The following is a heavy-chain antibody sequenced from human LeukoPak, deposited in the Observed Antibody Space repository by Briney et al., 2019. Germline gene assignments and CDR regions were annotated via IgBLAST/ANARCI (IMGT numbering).Heavy chain of an antibody. J-gene: IGHJ4*02. CDR3: ARDRSSYEYYFDS. D-gene: IGHD5-12*01. CDR1: GFTFNNYA. V-gene: IGHV3-30*04. Sequence: GGSLRLSCAASGFTFNNYAMHWVRQAPGKGLEWVAVISYDGRNEYYADSVKGRFTISRDNSKNTLYLQMRSLRAEDTAVYYCARDRSSYEYYFDSWGQGTLVTVSS. CDR2: ISYDGRNE.